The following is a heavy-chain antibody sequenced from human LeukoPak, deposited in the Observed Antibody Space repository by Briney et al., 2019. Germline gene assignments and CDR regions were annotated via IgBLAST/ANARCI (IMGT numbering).Heavy chain of an antibody. CDR3: ATVEEGEGGAFDI. CDR1: GYTLTELS. Sequence: ASVKVSWKVSGYTLTELSMHWVRQAPGKGLEWMGGFDPEDGETIYAQKFQGRVTMTEDTSTDTAYMELSSLRSEDTAVYCCATVEEGEGGAFDIWGQGTMVTVSS. J-gene: IGHJ3*02. CDR2: FDPEDGET. V-gene: IGHV1-24*01. D-gene: IGHD1-26*01.